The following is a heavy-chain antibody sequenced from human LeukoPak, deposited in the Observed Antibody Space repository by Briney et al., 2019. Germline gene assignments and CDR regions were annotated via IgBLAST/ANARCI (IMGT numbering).Heavy chain of an antibody. CDR1: GYTFSIYA. CDR3: ARGVWSSRGMQYYFDY. D-gene: IGHD3-22*01. J-gene: IGHJ4*02. Sequence: ASVKVSCKASGYTFSIYAMQWVRQAPGQRLEWVGWINAGNGNTKYSQKFQGRVTITRDTSASTAYMELSSLRSEDTALYYCARGVWSSRGMQYYFDYWGQGTLVTVSS. V-gene: IGHV1-3*01. CDR2: INAGNGNT.